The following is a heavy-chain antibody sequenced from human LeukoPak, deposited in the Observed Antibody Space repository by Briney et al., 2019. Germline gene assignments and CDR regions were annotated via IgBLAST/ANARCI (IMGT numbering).Heavy chain of an antibody. CDR1: GGSFSGYY. V-gene: IGHV4-34*01. D-gene: IGHD2-2*02. J-gene: IGHJ3*02. CDR2: INHSGST. CDR3: RSPPSSPPYPVRAFNI. Sequence: PSETLSLTCAVYGGSFSGYYWSWIRQPPGKGLEWIGEINHSGSTNYNPSLKSRVTISVDTSKNQFSLKLSSVTAADTAVYYCRSPPSSPPYPVRAFNIWAKGQWSPSLQ.